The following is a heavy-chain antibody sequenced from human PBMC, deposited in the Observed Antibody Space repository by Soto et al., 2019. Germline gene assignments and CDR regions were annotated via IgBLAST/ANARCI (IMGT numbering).Heavy chain of an antibody. V-gene: IGHV1-2*04. J-gene: IGHJ4*02. CDR1: GYTFTGYY. D-gene: IGHD6-6*01. Sequence: ASVKVSCKASGYTFTGYYMHWVRQAPGQGLEWMGWINPNSGGTNYAQKFQGWVTMTRDTSISTAYMELSRLRSDDTAVYYCARDLSSSSVEGFDYWGQGTLVTVSS. CDR3: ARDLSSSSVEGFDY. CDR2: INPNSGGT.